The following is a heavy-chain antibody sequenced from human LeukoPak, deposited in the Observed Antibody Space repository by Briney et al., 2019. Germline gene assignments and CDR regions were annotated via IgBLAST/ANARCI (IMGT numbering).Heavy chain of an antibody. D-gene: IGHD2-8*01. CDR3: ARGGDLGYCTNGVCRFDP. Sequence: PSETLSLTCTVSGGSISSGGYYWSWIRQPPGKGLEWIGEINHNGSTNYNPSLKSRVTISVDTSKNQFSLKLSSVTAADTAVYYCARGGDLGYCTNGVCRFDPWGQGTLVTVSS. V-gene: IGHV4-39*07. CDR2: INHNGST. J-gene: IGHJ5*02. CDR1: GGSISSGGYY.